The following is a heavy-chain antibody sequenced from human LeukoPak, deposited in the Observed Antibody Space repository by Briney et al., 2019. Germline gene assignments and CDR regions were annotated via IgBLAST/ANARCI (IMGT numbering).Heavy chain of an antibody. D-gene: IGHD3-10*01. Sequence: ASVKVSCKASGYTFTSYGISWVRQAPGQGLEWMGWISAHNGNTNYAQKLQGRVTMTTDTSTSTAYMELRSLRSDDTAVYYCARDRRYYYGSGSSNYFDYWGQGTLVTVSS. CDR2: ISAHNGNT. CDR3: ARDRRYYYGSGSSNYFDY. CDR1: GYTFTSYG. J-gene: IGHJ4*02. V-gene: IGHV1-18*04.